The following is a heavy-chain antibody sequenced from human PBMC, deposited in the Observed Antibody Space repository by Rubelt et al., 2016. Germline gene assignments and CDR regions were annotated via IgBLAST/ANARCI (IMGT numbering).Heavy chain of an antibody. V-gene: IGHV4-39*07. CDR3: VQWLLGSDY. CDR2: IYFSGST. Sequence: QVQLQESGPGLVKPSGTLSLTCTVSGGSISSSSYYWGWIRQPPGKGLEWIGSIYFSGSTYYNPSLKSLVTISVDTSKNQFSLILTSVTAADTAVYYCVQWLLGSDYWGQGTLVTVSS. J-gene: IGHJ4*02. D-gene: IGHD6-19*01. CDR1: GGSISSSSYY.